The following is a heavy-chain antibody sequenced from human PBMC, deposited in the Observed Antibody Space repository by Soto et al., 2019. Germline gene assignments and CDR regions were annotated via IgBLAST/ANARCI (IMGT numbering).Heavy chain of an antibody. V-gene: IGHV4-59*08. CDR2: IYYSGST. D-gene: IGHD3-3*01. J-gene: IGHJ6*04. CDR3: ASRTEWGGMAF. Sequence: PSEALSLTCTVSGGSMSSYYWSWSRQPPGKGLEWIGYIYYSGSTNYNPSLKSRVTLSVDTSKNQFSLKLSSVTAADTAVYYCASRTEWGGMAFWGKGTTVPVSS. CDR1: GGSMSSYY.